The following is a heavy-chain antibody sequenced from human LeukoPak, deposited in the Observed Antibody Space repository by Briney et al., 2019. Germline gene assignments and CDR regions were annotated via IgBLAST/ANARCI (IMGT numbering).Heavy chain of an antibody. Sequence: GRSLRLSCAASGFTFSSYAMHWVRQAPGKGLEWVAVISYDGSNKYYADSVKGRFTISRDNSKNTLYLQMNSLRAEDTAVYYCARAAVWETGYYYYMDVWGKGTTVTVSS. CDR3: ARAAVWETGYYYYMDV. CDR2: ISYDGSNK. CDR1: GFTFSSYA. J-gene: IGHJ6*03. D-gene: IGHD1-26*01. V-gene: IGHV3-30*04.